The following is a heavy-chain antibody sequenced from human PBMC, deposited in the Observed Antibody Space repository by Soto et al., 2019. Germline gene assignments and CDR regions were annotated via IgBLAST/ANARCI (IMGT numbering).Heavy chain of an antibody. J-gene: IGHJ6*02. CDR2: INTDGSSK. D-gene: IGHD3-10*01. V-gene: IGHV3-74*01. CDR1: GFTFSSYA. CDR3: VRSGVISYYYYGMDV. Sequence: GGSLRLSCSASGFTFSSYAMHWVRQAPGKGLVWVSRINTDGSSKGYADSVKGRFTISRDNAKNTMYLQMNSLRAEDTAVYYCVRSGVISYYYYGMDVWGQGTTVTVSS.